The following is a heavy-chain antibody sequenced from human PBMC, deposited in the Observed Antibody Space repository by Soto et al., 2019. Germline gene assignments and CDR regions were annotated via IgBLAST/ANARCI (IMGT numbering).Heavy chain of an antibody. Sequence: GGSLRLSCAASGFTFSDYYMSWIRQAPGKGLEWVSYISSSGSTIYYADSVKGRFTISRDNAKNSLYLQMNSLRAEDTAVYYCARDIRKEAPLEPWHYWGQGTLVTVSS. D-gene: IGHD1-1*01. CDR3: ARDIRKEAPLEPWHY. V-gene: IGHV3-11*01. CDR1: GFTFSDYY. CDR2: ISSSGSTI. J-gene: IGHJ4*02.